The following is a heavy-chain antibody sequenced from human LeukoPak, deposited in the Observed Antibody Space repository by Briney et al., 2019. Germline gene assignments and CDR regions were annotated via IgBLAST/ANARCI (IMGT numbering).Heavy chain of an antibody. V-gene: IGHV3-11*01. CDR3: ARWEWELLRNWFDP. Sequence: KAGGSLRLSCAASGFTFSDYYMSWIRQAPGKGLEWVSYISSSGSTIYYADSVKGRFTISRDNAKNSLYLQMNSLRAEDTAVYYCARWEWELLRNWFDPWGQGTLVTVSS. CDR2: ISSSGSTI. J-gene: IGHJ5*02. D-gene: IGHD1-26*01. CDR1: GFTFSDYY.